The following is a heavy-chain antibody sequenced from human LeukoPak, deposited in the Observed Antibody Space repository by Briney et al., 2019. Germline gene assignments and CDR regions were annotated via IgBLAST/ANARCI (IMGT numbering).Heavy chain of an antibody. V-gene: IGHV3-53*01. CDR2: IYSDNT. D-gene: IGHD1-26*01. CDR1: GFTFDDYA. J-gene: IGHJ6*03. CDR3: ARAVGATRVIDYYYYYMDV. Sequence: PGGSLRLSCVASGFTFDDYAMHWVRQAPGKGLEWVSFIYSDNTHYSDSVKGRFTISRDNSKNTLYLQMNSLRAEDTAVYYCARAVGATRVIDYYYYYMDVWGKGTTVTVSS.